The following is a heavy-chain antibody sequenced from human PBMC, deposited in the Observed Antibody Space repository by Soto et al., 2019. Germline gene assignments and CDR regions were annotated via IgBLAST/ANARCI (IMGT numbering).Heavy chain of an antibody. Sequence: LSQTLSLTCAISGDSVSTNRASWNWIRQSPSRGLEWLGRTYYRSRWYTDYAVSVKSRITINPDTSKNQFSLQLNSVTAEDTAVYYCARGSAYDESWFDPWGQGTPVTVSS. D-gene: IGHD5-12*01. CDR2: TYYRSRWYT. J-gene: IGHJ5*02. CDR1: GDSVSTNRAS. V-gene: IGHV6-1*01. CDR3: ARGSAYDESWFDP.